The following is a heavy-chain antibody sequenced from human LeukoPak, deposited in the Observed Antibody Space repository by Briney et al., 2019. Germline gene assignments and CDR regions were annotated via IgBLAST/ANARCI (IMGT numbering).Heavy chain of an antibody. V-gene: IGHV3-15*07. D-gene: IGHD3-22*01. CDR3: ASVTYYYDSSGYWPRLY. J-gene: IGHJ4*02. CDR2: IKSKVDGGTT. Sequence: GGSLRLSCVVSGIIFRDAWMNWVRQTPGKGLEWVGRIKSKVDGGTTDYAAPVKGRFTISRDNSKNTLYLQMNSLRAEDTAVYYCASVTYYYDSSGYWPRLYWGQGTLVTVSS. CDR1: GIIFRDAW.